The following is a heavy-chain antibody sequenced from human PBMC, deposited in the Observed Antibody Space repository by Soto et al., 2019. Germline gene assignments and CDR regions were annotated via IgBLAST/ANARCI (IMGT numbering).Heavy chain of an antibody. J-gene: IGHJ4*02. Sequence: QVQLQESGPGLVKPSQTLSLTCTVSGGPISSGGYYWSWIRQHPGKGLEWIGYIYYSGSTYYNPSLKSRVTISVDTSKNQFSLKLSSVTAADTAVYYCARGNDYVWGSYRSPPFDYWGQGTLVTVSS. D-gene: IGHD3-16*02. CDR3: ARGNDYVWGSYRSPPFDY. V-gene: IGHV4-31*03. CDR2: IYYSGST. CDR1: GGPISSGGYY.